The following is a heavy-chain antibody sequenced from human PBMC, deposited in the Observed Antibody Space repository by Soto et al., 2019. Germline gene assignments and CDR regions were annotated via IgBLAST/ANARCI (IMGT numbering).Heavy chain of an antibody. Sequence: GGSLRLSCAASGFTFSSYGMHWVRQAPGKGLEWVAVIWYDGSNKYYADSVKGRFTISRDNSKNTLYLQMNSLRAEDTAVYYCARDLGAGIAVGEIDDAFDIWGQGTMVTVSS. CDR1: GFTFSSYG. CDR3: ARDLGAGIAVGEIDDAFDI. V-gene: IGHV3-33*01. D-gene: IGHD6-19*01. CDR2: IWYDGSNK. J-gene: IGHJ3*02.